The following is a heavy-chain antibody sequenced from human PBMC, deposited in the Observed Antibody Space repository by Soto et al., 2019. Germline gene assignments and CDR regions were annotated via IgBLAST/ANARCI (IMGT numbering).Heavy chain of an antibody. V-gene: IGHV3-23*01. CDR1: GFTFSNYW. D-gene: IGHD2-15*01. J-gene: IGHJ4*02. CDR2: ISGSGGST. CDR3: AKDPHVADGHYFDY. Sequence: GGSLRLSCAASGFTFSNYWMNWVRQAPGKGLEWVSAISGSGGSTYYADSVKGRFTISRDNSKNTLYLQMNSLRAEDTAVYYCAKDPHVADGHYFDYWGQGTLVTVSS.